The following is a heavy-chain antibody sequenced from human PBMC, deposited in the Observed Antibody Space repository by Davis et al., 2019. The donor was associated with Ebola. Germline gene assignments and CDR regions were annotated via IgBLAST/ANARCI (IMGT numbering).Heavy chain of an antibody. CDR1: GFTFSSYS. CDR3: ARAPGSSSWYFDY. D-gene: IGHD6-13*01. Sequence: GESLKISCAASGFTFSSYSMNWVRQAPGKGLEWVSAISGSGGSTYYADSVKGRFTISRDNSKNTLYLQMNSLRAEDTAVYYCARAPGSSSWYFDYWGQGTLVTVSS. CDR2: ISGSGGST. J-gene: IGHJ4*02. V-gene: IGHV3-23*01.